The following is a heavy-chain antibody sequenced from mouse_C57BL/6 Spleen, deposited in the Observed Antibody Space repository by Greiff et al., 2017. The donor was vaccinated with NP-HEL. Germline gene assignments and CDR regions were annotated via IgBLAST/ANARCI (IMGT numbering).Heavy chain of an antibody. V-gene: IGHV5-17*01. J-gene: IGHJ3*01. CDR3: ASPYYSNRFFAY. CDR2: ISSGSSTI. D-gene: IGHD2-5*01. CDR1: GFTFSDYG. Sequence: EVNLVESGGGLVKPGGSLKLSCAASGFTFSDYGMHWVRQAPEKGLEWVAYISSGSSTIYYADTVKGRFTITRDNAKNTRFLQMTSLRSEDTAMYYFASPYYSNRFFAYWGQGTLVTVSA.